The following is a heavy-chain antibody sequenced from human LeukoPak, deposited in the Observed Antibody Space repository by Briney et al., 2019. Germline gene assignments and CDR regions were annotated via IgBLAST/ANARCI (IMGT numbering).Heavy chain of an antibody. J-gene: IGHJ4*02. V-gene: IGHV3-23*01. Sequence: GGSLRLSCAAPGFTFSSYAMSWVRQAPGKGLDWVSAISGSGGSTYYADSVKGRFTISRDNSKNTLYLQMNSLRAEDTAVYYCAKHPRGSVVTAIRFDYWGQGTLVTVSS. CDR2: ISGSGGST. D-gene: IGHD2-21*02. CDR1: GFTFSSYA. CDR3: AKHPRGSVVTAIRFDY.